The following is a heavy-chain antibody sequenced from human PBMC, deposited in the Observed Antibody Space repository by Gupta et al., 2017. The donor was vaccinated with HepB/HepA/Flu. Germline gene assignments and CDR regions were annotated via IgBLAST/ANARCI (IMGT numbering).Heavy chain of an antibody. J-gene: IGHJ4*02. CDR2: IYKTGTT. V-gene: IGHV4-39*01. CDR1: GDFIKNTNNY. Sequence: QLQLQESGPGLAKPAETLSLTCTVSGDFIKNTNNYWGWIRQPPGKGLEWIGNIYKTGTTDYNPSLKSRVTIFVDTSKNQFSLKLNFVTAADMAVYYCACLDARGLAGHFDFWGQGILVTVSS. D-gene: IGHD3/OR15-3a*01. CDR3: ACLDARGLAGHFDF.